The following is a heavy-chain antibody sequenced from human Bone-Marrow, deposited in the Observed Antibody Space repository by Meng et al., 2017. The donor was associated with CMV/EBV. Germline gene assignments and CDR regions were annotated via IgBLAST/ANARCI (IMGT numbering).Heavy chain of an antibody. V-gene: IGHV1-69*10. J-gene: IGHJ5*02. CDR3: ARPVGGVAATPDWFDP. CDR2: IIPILHKP. CDR1: GGTFSNYA. D-gene: IGHD2-15*01. Sequence: GGTFSNYAISWVRQAPGQGLEWMGGIIPILHKPNYAQKFQGRVTITADKSTTTVYMELSSLRSEDTAVYYCARPVGGVAATPDWFDPWGQGTLVTVS.